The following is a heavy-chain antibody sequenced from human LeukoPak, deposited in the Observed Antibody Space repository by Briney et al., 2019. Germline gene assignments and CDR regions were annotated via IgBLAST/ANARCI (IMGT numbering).Heavy chain of an antibody. D-gene: IGHD5-24*01. J-gene: IGHJ4*02. CDR2: FDPEDGET. CDR3: ATAVPEMATIEFDY. V-gene: IGHV1-24*01. CDR1: GYTLTELS. Sequence: GASVKVSCKVSGYTLTELSMHWVRQAPGKGLEWMGGFDPEDGETIYAQKFQGRVTMTEDTSTDTAYMELSSLRSEDTAVYYCATAVPEMATIEFDYWGQGTLVTVSS.